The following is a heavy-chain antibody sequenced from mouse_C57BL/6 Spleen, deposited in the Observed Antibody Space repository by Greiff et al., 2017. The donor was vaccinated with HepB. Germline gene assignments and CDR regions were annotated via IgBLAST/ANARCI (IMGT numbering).Heavy chain of an antibody. D-gene: IGHD3-3*01. Sequence: EVKLMESGGGLVKPGGSLKLSCAASGFTFSDYGMHWVRQAPEKGLEWVAYISSGSSTIYYADTVKGRFTISRDNAKNTLFLQMTSLRSEDTAMYYCARGGTQWYFDVWGTGTTVTVSS. J-gene: IGHJ1*03. CDR2: ISSGSSTI. CDR3: ARGGTQWYFDV. CDR1: GFTFSDYG. V-gene: IGHV5-17*01.